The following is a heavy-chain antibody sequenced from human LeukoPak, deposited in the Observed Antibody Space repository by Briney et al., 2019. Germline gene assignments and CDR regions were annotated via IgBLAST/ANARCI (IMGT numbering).Heavy chain of an antibody. D-gene: IGHD3-3*01. CDR3: ARALGSLRDFWSGYQNDY. CDR2: INPSGGST. J-gene: IGHJ4*02. V-gene: IGHV1-46*01. Sequence: GSSVKVSCKASGYTFTSYYMHWVRQTPGQGLEWMGIINPSGGSTSYAQKFQGRVTMTRDTSTSTVYMELSSLRSEDTAVYYCARALGSLRDFWSGYQNDYWGQGTLVTVSS. CDR1: GYTFTSYY.